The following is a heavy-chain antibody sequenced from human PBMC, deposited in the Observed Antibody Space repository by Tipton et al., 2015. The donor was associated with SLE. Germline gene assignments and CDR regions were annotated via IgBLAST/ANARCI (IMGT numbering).Heavy chain of an antibody. CDR2: ISWNSGSI. Sequence: RSLRLSCAASGFTFDDYAMHWVRQAPGKGLEWVSGISWNSGSIGYADSVKGRFTISRDNAKNSLYLQMNSLRAEDTALYYCAKDMSPLGYSSSWYGWYFDLWGRGTLVTVSS. J-gene: IGHJ2*01. D-gene: IGHD6-13*01. V-gene: IGHV3-9*01. CDR3: AKDMSPLGYSSSWYGWYFDL. CDR1: GFTFDDYA.